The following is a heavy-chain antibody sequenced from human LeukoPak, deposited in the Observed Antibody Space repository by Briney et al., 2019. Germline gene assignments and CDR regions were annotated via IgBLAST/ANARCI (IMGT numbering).Heavy chain of an antibody. CDR3: ARFWGTAVAGIDAFDI. J-gene: IGHJ3*02. CDR2: IYYSGST. V-gene: IGHV4-59*01. Sequence: PSETLSLTCTVSGGSISSYYWSWIRQPPGKGLEWIGYIYYSGSTNYNPSLKSRVTISVDTSKNQFSLKLSSVTAADTAVYYCARFWGTAVAGIDAFDIWGQGTMVTVSS. D-gene: IGHD6-19*01. CDR1: GGSISSYY.